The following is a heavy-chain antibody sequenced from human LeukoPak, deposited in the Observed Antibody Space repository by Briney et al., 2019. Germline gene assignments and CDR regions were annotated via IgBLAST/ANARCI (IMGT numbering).Heavy chain of an antibody. CDR3: AFFYDSSGYYFGAFDV. Sequence: PGGSLRLSCAASGFTFSNFGMSWVRQAPGKGLEWISYISVSGSTIYHATSVKGRFTISRDNAKNSLFLQMHSLRAEDTALYYCAFFYDSSGYYFGAFDVWGQGTMVTVSS. CDR1: GFTFSNFG. D-gene: IGHD3-22*01. CDR2: ISVSGSTI. V-gene: IGHV3-48*04. J-gene: IGHJ3*01.